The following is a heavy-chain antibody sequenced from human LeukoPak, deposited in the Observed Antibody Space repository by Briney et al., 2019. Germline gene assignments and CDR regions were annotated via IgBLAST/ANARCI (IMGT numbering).Heavy chain of an antibody. CDR1: GFTFSNYW. J-gene: IGHJ5*02. D-gene: IGHD3-22*01. CDR2: INSGGINT. CDR3: ARDLGQYYDTSDNWFDP. Sequence: GGYLRLSCAASGFTFSNYWMHWVRQAPGKGLVWVSRINSGGINTSYADSVKGRFTISRDNAKNTLNLQMNSLRAEDTAVYYCARDLGQYYDTSDNWFDPWGKGTLVTVSS. V-gene: IGHV3-74*01.